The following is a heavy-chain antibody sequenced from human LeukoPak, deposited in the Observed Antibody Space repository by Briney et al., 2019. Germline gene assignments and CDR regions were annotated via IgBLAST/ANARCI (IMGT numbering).Heavy chain of an antibody. D-gene: IGHD3-16*01. CDR3: AKDTPGGGLFDY. J-gene: IGHJ4*02. CDR2: ISAYNGNT. CDR1: GYTFTSYG. Sequence: ASVKVSCKASGYTFTSYGISWVRQAPGQGLEWMGWISAYNGNTNYAQKLQGRVTMTTDTSTSTAYMELRSLRSDDTALYYCAKDTPGGGLFDYWGQGTLVTVSS. V-gene: IGHV1-18*01.